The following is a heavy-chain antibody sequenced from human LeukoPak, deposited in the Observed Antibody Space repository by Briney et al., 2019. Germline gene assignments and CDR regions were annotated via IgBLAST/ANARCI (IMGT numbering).Heavy chain of an antibody. CDR2: ISAYNGNT. CDR1: GYTFTSYG. CDR3: ARDSGYCSSTSCYDEAFDY. D-gene: IGHD2-2*01. J-gene: IGHJ4*02. V-gene: IGHV1-18*01. Sequence: ASVKLSCKASGYTFTSYGISWVRQAPGQGLEWMGRISAYNGNTNYAQKLQGRVTMTTDTSTSTAYMELRSLRSDDTAVYYCARDSGYCSSTSCYDEAFDYWGQGTLVTVSS.